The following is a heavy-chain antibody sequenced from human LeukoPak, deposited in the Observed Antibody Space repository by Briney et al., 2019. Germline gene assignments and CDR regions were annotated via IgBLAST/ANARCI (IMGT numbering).Heavy chain of an antibody. Sequence: GGSLRLSCAASGFTFSSYSMNWVRQAPGKGLEWVSSISSSSSYIYYADSVKGRFTISRDNAKNSLYLQMNSLRAEDTAVYYCASAPRDAFDTWGQGTMVTVSS. CDR1: GFTFSSYS. CDR2: ISSSSSYI. CDR3: ASAPRDAFDT. V-gene: IGHV3-21*01. J-gene: IGHJ3*02.